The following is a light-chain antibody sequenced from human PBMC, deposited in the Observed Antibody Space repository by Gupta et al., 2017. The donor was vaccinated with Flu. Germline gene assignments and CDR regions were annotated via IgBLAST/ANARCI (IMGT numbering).Light chain of an antibody. CDR1: QSISSN. CDR3: QQYDDWPPIT. V-gene: IGKV3-15*01. CDR2: GAS. Sequence: DTLSVSPGERATLSCRASQSISSNLAWYQHKPGRAPRLLIFGASTRATGIADRFSGSGSGTEFTLTISSLESEDFAVYYCQQYDDWPPITFGQGTRLEIK. J-gene: IGKJ5*01.